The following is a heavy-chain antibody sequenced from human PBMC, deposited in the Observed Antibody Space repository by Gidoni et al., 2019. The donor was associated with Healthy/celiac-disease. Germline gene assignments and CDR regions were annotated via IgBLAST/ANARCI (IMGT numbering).Heavy chain of an antibody. J-gene: IGHJ6*03. D-gene: IGHD6-6*01. CDR1: GGSISSYY. Sequence: QVQLQESGPGLVKPSETLSLTCTVSGGSISSYYWSWIRQPPGKGLEWIGYIYYSGSTNYNPSLKSRVTISVDTSKNQFSLKLSSVTAADTAVYYCARGIAARPHYYMDVWGKGTTVTVSS. V-gene: IGHV4-59*01. CDR3: ARGIAARPHYYMDV. CDR2: IYYSGST.